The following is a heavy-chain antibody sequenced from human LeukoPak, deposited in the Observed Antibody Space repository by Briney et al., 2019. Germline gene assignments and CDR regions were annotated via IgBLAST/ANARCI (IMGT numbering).Heavy chain of an antibody. Sequence: QPGGSLRLSCAASGFTFRSYGMHWVRQAPGKGLEWVALISFDGNYKYYLDSVKGRFTISRDNSKNTVFLQMNSLRAEDTAVYYCAKDIRKSLGLYYHYSIDVWGQGTTVTVSS. CDR1: GFTFRSYG. J-gene: IGHJ6*02. CDR3: AKDIRKSLGLYYHYSIDV. D-gene: IGHD3-16*01. CDR2: ISFDGNYK. V-gene: IGHV3-30*18.